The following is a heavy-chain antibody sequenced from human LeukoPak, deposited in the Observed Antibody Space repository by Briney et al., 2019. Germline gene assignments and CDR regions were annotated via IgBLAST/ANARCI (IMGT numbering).Heavy chain of an antibody. Sequence: GESLKISCKGSGYNFTIYWIGWVRQMPRKGLEWMGVIYPGDSDTRYSPSFQGQVTISVDKSNSTAYLQWSSLKASDTAMYYCARRHYTSGRTYFHPWGQGTLVTVSS. D-gene: IGHD6-19*01. J-gene: IGHJ1*01. CDR1: GYNFTIYW. CDR2: IYPGDSDT. CDR3: ARRHYTSGRTYFHP. V-gene: IGHV5-51*01.